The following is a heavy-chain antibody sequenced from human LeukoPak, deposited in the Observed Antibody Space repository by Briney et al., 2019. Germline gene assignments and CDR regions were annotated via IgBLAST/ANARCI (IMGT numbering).Heavy chain of an antibody. V-gene: IGHV4-39*07. CDR1: GGSISSGGYY. D-gene: IGHD2-2*02. Sequence: PSETLSLTCTVSGGSISSGGYYWSWIRQPPGKGLEWIGEINHSGSTNYNPSLKSRVTISVDTSKNQFSLKLSSVTAADTAVYYCARGRCSSTSCYNYYYGMDVWGQGTTVTVSS. CDR3: ARGRCSSTSCYNYYYGMDV. CDR2: INHSGST. J-gene: IGHJ6*02.